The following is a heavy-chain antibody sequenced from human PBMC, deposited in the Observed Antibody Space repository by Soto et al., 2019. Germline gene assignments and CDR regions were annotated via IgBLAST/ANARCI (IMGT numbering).Heavy chain of an antibody. CDR1: GFTFSSYG. CDR3: AKVGQRGYSAYASDY. V-gene: IGHV3-30*18. Sequence: PGGSLRLSCAASGFTFSSYGMHWVRQAPGKGLEWVAVISHDGSKKHYGDSVKGRFTISRDNSKNTLYLQMNSLRGEDTAVYYCAKVGQRGYSAYASDYWGQGTLVTVSS. CDR2: ISHDGSKK. D-gene: IGHD5-12*01. J-gene: IGHJ4*02.